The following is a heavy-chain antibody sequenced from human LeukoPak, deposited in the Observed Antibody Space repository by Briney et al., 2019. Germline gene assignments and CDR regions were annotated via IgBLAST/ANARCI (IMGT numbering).Heavy chain of an antibody. V-gene: IGHV4-59*01. J-gene: IGHJ4*02. Sequence: SETLSLTCTVTSVSINNNYWSWIRQPPGKGLEWSGYIYYSGSTNYSPSLKSRVTMSVDTSKKQFSLKVTSVTAADTAVYYCARGSGAFDYWGQGTLVTVSS. CDR3: ARGSGAFDY. CDR2: IYYSGST. CDR1: SVSINNNY.